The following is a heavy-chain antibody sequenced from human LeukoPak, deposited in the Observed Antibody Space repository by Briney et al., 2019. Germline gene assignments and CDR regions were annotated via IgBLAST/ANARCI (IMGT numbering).Heavy chain of an antibody. Sequence: GGSLRLSCEASGFTFSSYGMSWVRQAPGQGLEWVSGISVSGGNTFYADSVKGRFTISRDNSKNTLYLQMNSLRAEDTAVYYCAKRRTNYDILTGDFDYWGQGTLVTLSS. CDR1: GFTFSSYG. D-gene: IGHD3-9*01. CDR2: ISVSGGNT. J-gene: IGHJ4*02. V-gene: IGHV3-23*01. CDR3: AKRRTNYDILTGDFDY.